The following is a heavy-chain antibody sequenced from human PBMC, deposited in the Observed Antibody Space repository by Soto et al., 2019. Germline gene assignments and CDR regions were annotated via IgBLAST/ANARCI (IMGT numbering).Heavy chain of an antibody. CDR3: ARSGGSCCRGWFDP. Sequence: SETLSLTCTVSGGSISSGGYYWSWIRQHPGKGLEWIGYIYYSGSTYYNPSLKSRVTISVDTSKNQFSLKLSSVTAADTAVYYCARSGGSCCRGWFDPWGQGTLVTVSS. CDR1: GGSISSGGYY. V-gene: IGHV4-31*03. D-gene: IGHD2-15*01. J-gene: IGHJ5*02. CDR2: IYYSGST.